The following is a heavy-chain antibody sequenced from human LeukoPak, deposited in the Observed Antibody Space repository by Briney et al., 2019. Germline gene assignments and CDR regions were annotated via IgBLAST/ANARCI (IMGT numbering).Heavy chain of an antibody. CDR1: GGSFSGYY. Sequence: PSETLSLTCAVYGGSFSGYYWSWIRQPPGKGLEWIGEINHSGSTNYNPSLKSRVTISVDTSKNQFSLKLSSVTAADTAVYYCASGQQSDAFDIWGQGTMVTVSS. V-gene: IGHV4-34*01. D-gene: IGHD6-13*01. J-gene: IGHJ3*02. CDR3: ASGQQSDAFDI. CDR2: INHSGST.